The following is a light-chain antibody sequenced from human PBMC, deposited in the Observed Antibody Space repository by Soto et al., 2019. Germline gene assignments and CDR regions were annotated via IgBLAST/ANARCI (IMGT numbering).Light chain of an antibody. CDR2: ENN. Sequence: QSVLTQPPSVSAAPGQTVTISCSGSSSNIGNNYVSWYQQLPGTAPKLLIYENNKRPSGIPDRFSASKSGTSATLGITGLQTGDEADYYCGTWASSLSVVVFGGGTKLTVL. CDR3: GTWASSLSVVV. V-gene: IGLV1-51*02. J-gene: IGLJ2*01. CDR1: SSNIGNNY.